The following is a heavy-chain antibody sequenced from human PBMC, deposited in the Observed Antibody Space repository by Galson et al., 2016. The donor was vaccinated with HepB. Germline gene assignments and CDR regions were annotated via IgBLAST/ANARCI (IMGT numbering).Heavy chain of an antibody. J-gene: IGHJ4*02. Sequence: CAISGDSVSNNNAGWYWIRQSPSRGLECLGRTFYRSDWQNDYAESVKSRITISPDTSKNQFSLHLSSVTPEDTAVYYCARSYLLGRGFGWWGQGTLVTVSS. D-gene: IGHD3-3*01. CDR1: GDSVSNNNAG. CDR2: TFYRSDWQN. CDR3: ARSYLLGRGFGW. V-gene: IGHV6-1*01.